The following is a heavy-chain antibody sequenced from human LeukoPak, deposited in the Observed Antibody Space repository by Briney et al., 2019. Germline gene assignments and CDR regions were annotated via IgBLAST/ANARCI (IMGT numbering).Heavy chain of an antibody. J-gene: IGHJ6*02. CDR1: GGSFSGYY. CDR2: IYYSGST. V-gene: IGHV4-59*01. Sequence: SETLSLTCAVYGGSFSGYYWSWIRQPPGKGLEWIGYIYYSGSTNYNPSLKSRVTISVDTSKNQFSLKLSSVTAADTAVYYCARAYYGMDVWGQGTTVTVSS. CDR3: ARAYYGMDV.